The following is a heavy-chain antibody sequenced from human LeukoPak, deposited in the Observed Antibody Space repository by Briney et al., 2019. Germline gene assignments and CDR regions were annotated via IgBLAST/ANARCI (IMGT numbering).Heavy chain of an antibody. CDR2: IYYSGTT. V-gene: IGHV4-31*03. J-gene: IGHJ6*02. Sequence: PSETLSLTCTVSGVSISSGGYYWTWIRQHPGKGLEWIGYIYYSGTTYYNPSLKSRVTISLDTSKNQFSLKLSSVTAADTAVYYCATDSPNYYGMDVWGQGTTVTVSS. CDR3: ATDSPNYYGMDV. CDR1: GVSISSGGYY.